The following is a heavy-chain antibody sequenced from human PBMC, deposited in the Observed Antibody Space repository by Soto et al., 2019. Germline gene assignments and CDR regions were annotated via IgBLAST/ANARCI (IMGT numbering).Heavy chain of an antibody. J-gene: IGHJ6*02. Sequence: GESLKISCKGSGYSFTSYWIGWVRQMPGKGLEWMGIIYPGDSDTRYSPSFQGQVTISADKSISTAYLQWSSLKASDTAMYYCARHDVLPHSSSPHYYYYYGMDVWGQGTTVTVSS. CDR3: ARHDVLPHSSSPHYYYYYGMDV. D-gene: IGHD6-6*01. CDR1: GYSFTSYW. V-gene: IGHV5-51*01. CDR2: IYPGDSDT.